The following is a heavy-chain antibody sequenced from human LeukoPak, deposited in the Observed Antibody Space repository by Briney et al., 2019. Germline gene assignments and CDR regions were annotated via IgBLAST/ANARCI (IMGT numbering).Heavy chain of an antibody. V-gene: IGHV4-34*01. J-gene: IGHJ5*02. Sequence: PSETLSLTCAVYGGSFSGYYWSWIRQPPGEGLEWIGEINHSGSTNYNPSLKSRVTISVDTSKNQFSLKLSSVTAADTAVYYCARDSSSWYGGWFDPWGQGTLVTVSS. CDR2: INHSGST. D-gene: IGHD6-13*01. CDR3: ARDSSSWYGGWFDP. CDR1: GGSFSGYY.